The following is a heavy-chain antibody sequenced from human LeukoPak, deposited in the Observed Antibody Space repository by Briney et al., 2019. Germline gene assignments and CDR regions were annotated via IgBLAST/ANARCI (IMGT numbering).Heavy chain of an antibody. J-gene: IGHJ4*02. Sequence: GSLRLSCAASGFSFSIYGMSWVRQTPGKGLEWIGSFYYSGSTYYNPSLKSRVTMSVDTSKNQLSLKLSSVTAADTAIYFCARVSGWNPLQAAHLDSWGQGTLVTVSS. V-gene: IGHV4-39*07. D-gene: IGHD6-19*01. CDR2: FYYSGST. CDR1: GFSFSIYG. CDR3: ARVSGWNPLQAAHLDS.